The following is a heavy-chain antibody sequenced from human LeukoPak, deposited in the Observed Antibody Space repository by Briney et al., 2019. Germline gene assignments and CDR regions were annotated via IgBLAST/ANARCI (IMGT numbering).Heavy chain of an antibody. CDR2: IYSSGST. CDR3: ARDPAPDAFDI. Sequence: SETLSLTCTVSGASISSYSWCWIRQPAGKGLEWIGRIYSSGSTSYNPSLKSRVTMSADTSKNHFSLKLSSVTAADTAVYYCARDPAPDAFDIWGQGTMVTVSS. CDR1: GASISSYS. J-gene: IGHJ3*02. V-gene: IGHV4-4*07.